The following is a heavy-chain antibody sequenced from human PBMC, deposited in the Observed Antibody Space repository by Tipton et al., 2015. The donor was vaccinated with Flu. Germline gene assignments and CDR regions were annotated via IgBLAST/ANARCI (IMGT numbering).Heavy chain of an antibody. D-gene: IGHD2-15*01. J-gene: IGHJ5*02. CDR3: ARGWGVALKMDAWFDP. CDR2: IYPGDSDT. Sequence: QLEQSGAEVKKPGESLKISCKGSGYSFTSYWIGWVRQMPGKGLEWMGIIYPGDSDTRYSPSFQGQVTISADKSISTAYLQWSSLKASDPAMYYCARGWGVALKMDAWFDPWGQGTLVTVSS. V-gene: IGHV5-51*01. CDR1: GYSFTSYW.